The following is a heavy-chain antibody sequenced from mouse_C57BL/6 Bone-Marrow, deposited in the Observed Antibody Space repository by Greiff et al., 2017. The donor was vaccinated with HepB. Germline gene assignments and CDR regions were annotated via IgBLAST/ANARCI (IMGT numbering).Heavy chain of an antibody. CDR3: ARRYYGSSYVEFFDV. J-gene: IGHJ1*03. Sequence: EVKLQQSGPELVKPGASVKMSCKASGYTFTDYNMHWVKQSHGKSLEWIGYINPNNGGTSYNQKFKGKATLTVNKSSSTAYMELRSLTSEDSAVYYCARRYYGSSYVEFFDVWGTGTTVTVSS. V-gene: IGHV1-22*01. CDR2: INPNNGGT. D-gene: IGHD1-1*01. CDR1: GYTFTDYN.